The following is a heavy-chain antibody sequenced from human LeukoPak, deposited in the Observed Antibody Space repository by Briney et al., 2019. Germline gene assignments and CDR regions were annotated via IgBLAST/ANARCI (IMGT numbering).Heavy chain of an antibody. D-gene: IGHD3-10*01. CDR1: GFTFSSYA. Sequence: GGSLRLSCAASGFTFSSYAMHWVRQAPGKGLEWVAVISYDGSNKYYADSVKGRFTISRDNSKNTLYLQMNSLRAEDTAVYYCASGLWFGELWSQGTLVTVSS. CDR3: ASGLWFGEL. V-gene: IGHV3-30*14. J-gene: IGHJ4*02. CDR2: ISYDGSNK.